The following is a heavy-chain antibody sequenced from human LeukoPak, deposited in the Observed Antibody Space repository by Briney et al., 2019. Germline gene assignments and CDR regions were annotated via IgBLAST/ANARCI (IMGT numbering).Heavy chain of an antibody. J-gene: IGHJ3*02. CDR1: IFTFSNYW. Sequence: GGSLRLSCAASIFTFSNYWMSWVRQAPGKGLEWVSYISSSSSTIYYADSVKGRFTISRDNAKNSLYLQMNSLRAEDTAVYYCARDLGIFFDAFDIWGQGTMVTVSS. D-gene: IGHD2-15*01. V-gene: IGHV3-48*01. CDR3: ARDLGIFFDAFDI. CDR2: ISSSSSTI.